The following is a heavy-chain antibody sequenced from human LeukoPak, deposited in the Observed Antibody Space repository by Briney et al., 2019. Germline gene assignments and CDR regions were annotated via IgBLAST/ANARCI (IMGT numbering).Heavy chain of an antibody. V-gene: IGHV4-4*02. Sequence: SETLSLTCAVSGGSISSSNWWSWVRQPPGKGLEWIGEINHSGSTNYNPSLKSRVTISVDTSKNQFSLKLSSVTAADTAVYYCARDMRRYQLPYYYYYGMDVWGQGTTVTVSS. D-gene: IGHD2-2*01. CDR1: GGSISSSNW. J-gene: IGHJ6*02. CDR3: ARDMRRYQLPYYYYYGMDV. CDR2: INHSGST.